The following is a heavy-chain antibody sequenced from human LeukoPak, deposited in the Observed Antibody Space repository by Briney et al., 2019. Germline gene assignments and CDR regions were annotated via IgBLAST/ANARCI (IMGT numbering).Heavy chain of an antibody. CDR2: IKSDGSST. D-gene: IGHD3-3*01. CDR1: GFTFSSYW. CDR3: ARDAFGVDKSPF. Sequence: GGSLRLSCAASGFTFSSYWMHWVRQAPGKGLVWVSRIKSDGSSTYYADSVKGRFTIPRDNAKNTLYLQMNSLRAEDTAVYYCARDAFGVDKSPFWGQGTLVTVSS. V-gene: IGHV3-74*01. J-gene: IGHJ4*02.